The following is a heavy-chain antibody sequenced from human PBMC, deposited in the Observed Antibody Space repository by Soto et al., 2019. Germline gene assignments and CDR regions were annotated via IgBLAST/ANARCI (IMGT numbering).Heavy chain of an antibody. CDR2: IWYDGSNK. J-gene: IGHJ6*02. D-gene: IGHD2-21*02. Sequence: QVQLVESGGGVVQPGRSLRLSCAASGFTFSSYGMHWVRQAPGKGLEWVAVIWYDGSNKYYADSVKGRFTISRDNSKXTXXXQXXSLRAEDTAVYYCARDGRYCGGDCYSYYYYYGMDVWGQGTTVTVSS. CDR3: ARDGRYCGGDCYSYYYYYGMDV. CDR1: GFTFSSYG. V-gene: IGHV3-33*01.